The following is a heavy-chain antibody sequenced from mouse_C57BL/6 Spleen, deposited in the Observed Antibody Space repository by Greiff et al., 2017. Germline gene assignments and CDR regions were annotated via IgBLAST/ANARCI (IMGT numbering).Heavy chain of an antibody. J-gene: IGHJ2*01. D-gene: IGHD1-1*01. Sequence: QVQLKQPGAELVKPGASVKMSCKASGYTFTSYWITWVKQRPGQGLEWIGDIYPGSGSTNYNEKFKSKATLTVDTSSSTAYMQLSSLTSEDSAVYYCARSDYYGSPLDYWGQGTTLTVSS. V-gene: IGHV1-55*01. CDR1: GYTFTSYW. CDR2: IYPGSGST. CDR3: ARSDYYGSPLDY.